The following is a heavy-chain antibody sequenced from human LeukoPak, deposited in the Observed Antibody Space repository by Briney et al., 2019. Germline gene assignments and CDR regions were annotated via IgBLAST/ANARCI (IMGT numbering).Heavy chain of an antibody. CDR1: GFTFSNYW. J-gene: IGHJ4*02. V-gene: IGHV3-7*01. Sequence: GGSLRLSCEASGFTFSNYWMTWVRQAPGKGLEWVANIKQDGSVKYYVDSVKGRFTISRDNAKSSLYLQMNSLRAEDTAVYYCARVNRDCLDYWGQGTLVTVSS. CDR2: IKQDGSVK. CDR3: ARVNRDCLDY. D-gene: IGHD2-21*02.